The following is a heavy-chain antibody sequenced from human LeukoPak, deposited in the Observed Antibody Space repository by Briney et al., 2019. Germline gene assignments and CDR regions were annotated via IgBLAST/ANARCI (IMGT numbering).Heavy chain of an antibody. D-gene: IGHD5-18*01. Sequence: ASVKVSCKASGYTFTSYGITWVRQAPGQGLEWMGWISASSGDTKYAQKLQGRVTMTTDTSTSTAYMELRSLRSDDTAVYYCAKAGYIYGSGDFDYWGQGTLVTVSS. J-gene: IGHJ4*02. CDR1: GYTFTSYG. CDR2: ISASSGDT. V-gene: IGHV1-18*01. CDR3: AKAGYIYGSGDFDY.